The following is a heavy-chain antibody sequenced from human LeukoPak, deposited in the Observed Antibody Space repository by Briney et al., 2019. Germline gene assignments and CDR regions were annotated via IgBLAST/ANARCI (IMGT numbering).Heavy chain of an antibody. D-gene: IGHD6-19*01. V-gene: IGHV5-51*01. J-gene: IGHJ3*02. CDR1: GYSFTSYW. CDR3: ARSYSGGWPTYGGDAFDI. CDR2: IYPGDSDT. Sequence: GESLKISCKGSGYSFTSYWIGWVRQMPGKGLEWMGIIYPGDSDTRYSPSFQGQVTISADKSISTAYLQWSSLKASDTAMYYCARSYSGGWPTYGGDAFDIWGQGTMVTVSS.